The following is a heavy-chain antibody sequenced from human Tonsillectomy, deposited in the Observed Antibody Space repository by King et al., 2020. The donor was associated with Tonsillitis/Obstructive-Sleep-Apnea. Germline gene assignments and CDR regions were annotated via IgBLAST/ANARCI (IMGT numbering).Heavy chain of an antibody. CDR3: ARIEEYYYDSSGYYNY. D-gene: IGHD3-22*01. V-gene: IGHV4-34*01. Sequence: VQLQQWGAGLLKPSETLSLTCAVYGGSFSGYYWSWIRQPPAKGLEWIGEINHSGSTNYNPSLKSRVTISVDTSKNQFSLKLSSVTAADTAVYYCARIEEYYYDSSGYYNYWGQGTLVTVSS. CDR1: GGSFSGYY. CDR2: INHSGST. J-gene: IGHJ4*02.